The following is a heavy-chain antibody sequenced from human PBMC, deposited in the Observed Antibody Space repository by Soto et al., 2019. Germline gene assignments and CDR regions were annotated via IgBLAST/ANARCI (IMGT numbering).Heavy chain of an antibody. D-gene: IGHD4-17*01. CDR3: ARLSSYGDYPH. J-gene: IGHJ4*02. CDR2: IYYGGST. Sequence: PSETLSLTCTVSGSSLSGHYWSWMRQPPGKGLECIGYIYYGGSTNYNPSLKSRVTISVDTSKIQFSLELSSVTAADTAVYYCARLSSYGDYPHWGQGTRVTVSS. CDR1: GSSLSGHY. V-gene: IGHV4-59*08.